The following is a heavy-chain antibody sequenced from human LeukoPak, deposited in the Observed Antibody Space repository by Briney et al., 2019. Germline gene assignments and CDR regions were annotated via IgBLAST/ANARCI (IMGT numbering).Heavy chain of an antibody. CDR3: AKLGYDFWSGYYDYYYYYGMDV. V-gene: IGHV3-21*04. J-gene: IGHJ6*02. CDR1: GFTFSSYS. CDR2: ISSSSSYI. D-gene: IGHD3-3*01. Sequence: PGGSLRLSCAASGFTFSSYSMTWVRQAPGKGLEWVSSISSSSSYIYYADSVKGRFTISRDNAKNTLYLQMNSLRAEDTAVYYCAKLGYDFWSGYYDYYYYYGMDVWGQGTTVTVSS.